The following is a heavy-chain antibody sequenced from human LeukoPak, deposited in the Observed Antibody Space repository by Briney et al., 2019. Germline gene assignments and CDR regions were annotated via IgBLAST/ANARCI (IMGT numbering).Heavy chain of an antibody. D-gene: IGHD3-10*01. CDR1: GFTFSSYW. Sequence: GGSLRLSCAASGFTFSSYWMSWVRQAPGKGLEWVTNIKQDGSDKYYVDSVKGRFTISRDNAKNSLYLQMNSLRAEDTAVYYCARDKVDTMVRGIIGVFDYWGRGTLVTVSS. CDR2: IKQDGSDK. J-gene: IGHJ4*02. CDR3: ARDKVDTMVRGIIGVFDY. V-gene: IGHV3-7*01.